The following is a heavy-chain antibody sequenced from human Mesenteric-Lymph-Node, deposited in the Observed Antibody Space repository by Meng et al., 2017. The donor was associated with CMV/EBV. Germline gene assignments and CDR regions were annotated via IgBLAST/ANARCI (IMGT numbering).Heavy chain of an antibody. CDR2: ISGSGRSA. Sequence: GGSLRLSCAASGFSFSDYAMSWVRQAPGKGLEWVSGISGSGRSAYYADFVKGRFTISRDNSKNTLFVQMNSLRDEDTAVYYCAKDDYNSSPRRFDSWGQGILVTVSS. J-gene: IGHJ5*01. CDR3: AKDDYNSSPRRFDS. D-gene: IGHD4/OR15-4a*01. V-gene: IGHV3-23*01. CDR1: GFSFSDYA.